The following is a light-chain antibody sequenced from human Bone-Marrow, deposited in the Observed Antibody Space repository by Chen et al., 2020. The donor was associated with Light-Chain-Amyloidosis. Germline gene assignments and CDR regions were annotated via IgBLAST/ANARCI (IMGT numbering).Light chain of an antibody. CDR1: SGSIATNY. CDR3: QSYQGSSQGV. V-gene: IGLV6-57*01. Sequence: NFMLTQPPSVSESPGKTVIISCTRSSGSIATNYVQWYQQRPGSSPTTVIYEDDQRPAGVPDRFSGSIDRSSNSASLTISGLKTEDEADYYCQSYQGSSQGVFGGGTKLTVL. J-gene: IGLJ3*02. CDR2: EDD.